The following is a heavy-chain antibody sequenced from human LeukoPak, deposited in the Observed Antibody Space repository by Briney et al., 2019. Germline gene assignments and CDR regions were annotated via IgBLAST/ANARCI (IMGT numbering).Heavy chain of an antibody. CDR1: GYTFTSYD. Sequence: ASVKVSCKASGYTFTSYDINWVRQATGQGLEWMGWMNPNSGNTGYAQKFQGRATMTRNTSISTAYMELSSLRSEDTAVYYCARALRRITMVRGVPEGYRGQGTLVTVSS. CDR3: ARALRRITMVRGVPEGY. CDR2: MNPNSGNT. J-gene: IGHJ4*02. V-gene: IGHV1-8*01. D-gene: IGHD3-10*01.